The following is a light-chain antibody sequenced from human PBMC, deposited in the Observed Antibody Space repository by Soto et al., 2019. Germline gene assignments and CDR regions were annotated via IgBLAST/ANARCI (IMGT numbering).Light chain of an antibody. J-gene: IGKJ1*01. CDR1: QSLLYSSDNKNC. CDR3: HQYYTTPRT. CDR2: LAS. V-gene: IGKV4-1*01. Sequence: DIVLTQSPDSPAVSLGERATNNCKSSQSLLYSSDNKNCLAWDPQKPGQPPKMLFYLASTRGSGVPDRFSGSGSGTDFTLTISSLQAEDVAVYYCHQYYTTPRTFGQGTRVEIK.